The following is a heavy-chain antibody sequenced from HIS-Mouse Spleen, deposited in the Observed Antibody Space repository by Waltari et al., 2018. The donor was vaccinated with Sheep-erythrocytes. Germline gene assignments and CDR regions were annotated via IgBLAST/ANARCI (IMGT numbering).Heavy chain of an antibody. V-gene: IGHV4-39*07. CDR3: ARTNWNDAFDI. D-gene: IGHD1-20*01. Sequence: QLQLQESGPGLVKPSETLSLTCTVSGGSISSRSYYWGWIRQPPGKGLEWIGSIYYSGSTYYNPSLKSRVTISVDTSKNQFSLKLSSVTAADTAVYYCARTNWNDAFDIWGQGTMVTVSS. CDR2: IYYSGST. CDR1: GGSISSRSYY. J-gene: IGHJ3*02.